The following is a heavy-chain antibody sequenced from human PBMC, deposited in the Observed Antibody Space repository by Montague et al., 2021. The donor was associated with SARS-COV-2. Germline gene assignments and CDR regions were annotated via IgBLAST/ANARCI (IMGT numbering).Heavy chain of an antibody. J-gene: IGHJ3*02. V-gene: IGHV3-30*04. D-gene: IGHD4/OR15-4a*01. CDR3: AREGVLDAFDI. CDR1: GFTFSSYA. Sequence: SLRLSCAASGFTFSSYAMHWVRQAPGKGLEWVAVISYDGSNKYYADSVKGRFTISRDNSKNTLYLQMNSLRAEDTAVYYCAREGVLDAFDIWGQGTMVTVSS. CDR2: ISYDGSNK.